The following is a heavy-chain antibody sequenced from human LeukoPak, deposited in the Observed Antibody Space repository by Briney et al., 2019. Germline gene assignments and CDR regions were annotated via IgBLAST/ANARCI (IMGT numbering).Heavy chain of an antibody. D-gene: IGHD1-26*01. Sequence: PGGALILSCAASRFTFSSYAMHGVRQAPGKGLEWVAVISYDGSNKYYADSVKGRFTISRDNSKNTLYLQMNSLRAEDTAVYYCARDLIVGATKWFDPWGQGTLVTVSS. J-gene: IGHJ5*02. CDR2: ISYDGSNK. CDR3: ARDLIVGATKWFDP. V-gene: IGHV3-30*04. CDR1: RFTFSSYA.